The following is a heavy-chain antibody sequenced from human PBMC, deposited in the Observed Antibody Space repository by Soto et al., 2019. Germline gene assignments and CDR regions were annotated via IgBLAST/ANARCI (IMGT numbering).Heavy chain of an antibody. Sequence: GGSLRLSCAASGFTFSNHAVNWVRQAPAKGLEWVSGIDGGGSSTNYADSVKGRFTISRDNSRNTLSLQMDSLRAEDTAVYFCVREGRTYHAFNSWGQGTLVTVSS. CDR2: IDGGGSST. D-gene: IGHD3-10*01. CDR3: VREGRTYHAFNS. V-gene: IGHV3-23*03. CDR1: GFTFSNHA. J-gene: IGHJ5*02.